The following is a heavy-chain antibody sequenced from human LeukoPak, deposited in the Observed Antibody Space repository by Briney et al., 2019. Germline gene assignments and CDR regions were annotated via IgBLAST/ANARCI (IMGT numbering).Heavy chain of an antibody. CDR2: ISGSGGST. J-gene: IGHJ4*02. V-gene: IGHV3-23*01. D-gene: IGHD6-19*01. CDR3: AKGMAVAGSRFDY. Sequence: GGSLRLSCAASGFTFSSYGMSWVRQAPGKGLEWVSAISGSGGSTYYADSVKGRFTISRDNSKNTLYLQMNSLRAEDTAVYYCAKGMAVAGSRFDYWGQGTLVTVSS. CDR1: GFTFSSYG.